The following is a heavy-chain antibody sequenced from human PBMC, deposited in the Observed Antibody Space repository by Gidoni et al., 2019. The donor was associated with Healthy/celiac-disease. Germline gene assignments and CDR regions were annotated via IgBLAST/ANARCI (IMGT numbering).Heavy chain of an antibody. CDR1: GFTFSRYG. V-gene: IGHV3-30*18. D-gene: IGHD6-19*01. CDR2: ISYDGSNK. J-gene: IGHJ2*01. CDR3: AKDPARWGAVAAPWGGYFDL. Sequence: QVQLVESGGGVVQPGRSLRLSCAASGFTFSRYGMRWVRQAPGKGLEWVAVISYDGSNKYYADSVKGRFTISIDNSKNTLYLQMNSLRAEDTAVYYCAKDPARWGAVAAPWGGYFDLWGRGTLVTVSS.